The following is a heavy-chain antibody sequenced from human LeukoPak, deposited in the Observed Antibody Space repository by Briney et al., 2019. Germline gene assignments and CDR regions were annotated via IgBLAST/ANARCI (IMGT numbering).Heavy chain of an antibody. J-gene: IGHJ5*02. Sequence: SETLSLTCAVYGGSFSGYYWSWIRQPPGKGLEWIGEINHSGSTNYNPSLKSRVTISVDTSKNQFSLKLSSVTAADTAVYYCARGLRFDPWGQGTLVTVSS. CDR1: GGSFSGYY. V-gene: IGHV4-34*01. CDR3: ARGLRFDP. CDR2: INHSGST.